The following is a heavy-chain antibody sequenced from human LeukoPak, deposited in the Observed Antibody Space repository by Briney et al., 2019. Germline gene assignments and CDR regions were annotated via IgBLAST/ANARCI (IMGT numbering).Heavy chain of an antibody. Sequence: GGSLRLSCAASGFTFSDHYMDWIREAPGKGMEWVGRITNKPKSYNTEYAASVKGRFTISRDDSKNSLYLQMNSLKTEDTAVYYCARGFHYDFWSGSYYFDYWGQGTLVTVSS. CDR2: ITNKPKSYNT. CDR1: GFTFSDHY. V-gene: IGHV3-72*01. D-gene: IGHD3-3*01. J-gene: IGHJ4*02. CDR3: ARGFHYDFWSGSYYFDY.